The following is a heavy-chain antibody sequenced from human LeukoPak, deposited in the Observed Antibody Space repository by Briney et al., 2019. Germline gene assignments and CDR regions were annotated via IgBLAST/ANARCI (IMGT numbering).Heavy chain of an antibody. CDR3: ARDVTVFSGYDLMWRSGNEGDWFDP. D-gene: IGHD5-12*01. V-gene: IGHV1-2*02. Sequence: ASVKVSCKASGYTFTGYYMHWVRQAPGQGLEWMGWINPNSGGTNYAQKFQGRVTMTRDTSISTAYMELSRLRSDDTAVYYCARDVTVFSGYDLMWRSGNEGDWFDPWGQGTLVTVSS. CDR2: INPNSGGT. J-gene: IGHJ5*02. CDR1: GYTFTGYY.